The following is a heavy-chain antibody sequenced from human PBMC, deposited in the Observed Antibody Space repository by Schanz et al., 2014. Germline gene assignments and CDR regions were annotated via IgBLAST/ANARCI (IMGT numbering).Heavy chain of an antibody. V-gene: IGHV3-23*01. Sequence: EVQLLESGGGLVQPGGSLRLSCAASGFTFSTSAMSWVRQAPGKGLEWVSAISGSGGSTYYADSVKGRFTISSDNSKSTLYLQMSSLRAEDTAVYYCAKSQGSSFDSWGQGTLVTVSS. CDR1: GFTFSTSA. D-gene: IGHD6-13*01. CDR3: AKSQGSSFDS. CDR2: ISGSGGST. J-gene: IGHJ4*02.